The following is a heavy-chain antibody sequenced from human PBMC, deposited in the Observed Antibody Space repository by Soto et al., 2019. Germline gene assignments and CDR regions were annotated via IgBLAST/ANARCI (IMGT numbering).Heavy chain of an antibody. D-gene: IGHD2-15*01. J-gene: IGHJ6*03. CDR1: GGSVSSSSYY. CDR3: ARRVVFHQYYYYMDV. Sequence: NPSETLSLTCTVSGGSVSSSSYYWGWVRQPPGKGLEWIGSVYYSGSTYYNPSLKSRVTISVDKSKNQFSLKLISVTAADTAVYYCARRVVFHQYYYYMDVWGKGTTVTVSS. CDR2: VYYSGST. V-gene: IGHV4-39*01.